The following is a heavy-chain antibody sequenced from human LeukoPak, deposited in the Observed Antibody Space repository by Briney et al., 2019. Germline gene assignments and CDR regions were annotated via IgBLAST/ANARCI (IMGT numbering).Heavy chain of an antibody. Sequence: SETLSLTCAVSGGSISSGGYSWSWIRQPPGKGLEWIRYIYHSGSTYYNPSLKSRVTISVDRSKNQFSLKLSSVTAADTAVYYCARGYCSSTSCPHPIDVWGKGTTVTVSS. CDR3: ARGYCSSTSCPHPIDV. CDR1: GGSISSGGYS. V-gene: IGHV4-30-2*01. J-gene: IGHJ6*03. D-gene: IGHD2-2*01. CDR2: IYHSGST.